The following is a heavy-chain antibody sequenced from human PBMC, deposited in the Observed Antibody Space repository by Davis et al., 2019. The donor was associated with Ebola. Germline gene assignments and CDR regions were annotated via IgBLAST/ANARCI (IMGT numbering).Heavy chain of an antibody. V-gene: IGHV3-30-3*01. CDR2: ISYDGSNK. CDR1: GFTFSSYA. CDR3: AKDLVYCSGGSCFIYYYYGMDV. Sequence: GESLKISCAASGFTFSSYAMHWVRQAPGKGLEWVAVISYDGSNKYYADSVKGRFTISRDNSKNTLYLQMNSLRAEDTAVYYCAKDLVYCSGGSCFIYYYYGMDVWGQGTTVTVSS. D-gene: IGHD2-15*01. J-gene: IGHJ6*02.